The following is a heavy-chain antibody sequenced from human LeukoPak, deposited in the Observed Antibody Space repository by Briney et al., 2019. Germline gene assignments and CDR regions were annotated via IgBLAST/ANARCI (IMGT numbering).Heavy chain of an antibody. CDR1: GGSIGTYF. D-gene: IGHD6-19*01. CDR2: IYYSGST. CDR3: ARGGGWTPYYFDY. Sequence: SETLSLTCTVSGGSIGTYFWSWIRQPPGKGLEWLGHIYYSGSTTYNPSLKSRVTISVDTSKNHFSLKVSSVTAADTAVYYCARGGGWTPYYFDYWGQGTLVTVSS. J-gene: IGHJ4*02. V-gene: IGHV4-59*01.